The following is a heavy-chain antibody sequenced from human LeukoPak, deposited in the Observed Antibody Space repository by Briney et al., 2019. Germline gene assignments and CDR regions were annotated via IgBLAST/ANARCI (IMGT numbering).Heavy chain of an antibody. CDR3: ARDAWFGEFPLDY. J-gene: IGHJ4*02. V-gene: IGHV1-18*01. D-gene: IGHD3-10*01. Sequence: ASVKVSCKASGYTFTTYGISWVRQAPGQGLEWMGWISGYNGNTNYAQKFQGRVTMTTDTSTTTAYMDVRSLRSDDTAVYYCARDAWFGEFPLDYWGQGTLVTVSS. CDR2: ISGYNGNT. CDR1: GYTFTTYG.